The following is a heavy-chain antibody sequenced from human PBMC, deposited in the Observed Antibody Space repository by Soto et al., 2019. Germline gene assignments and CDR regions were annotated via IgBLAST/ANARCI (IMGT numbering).Heavy chain of an antibody. J-gene: IGHJ4*02. CDR1: GASVSTGVYY. V-gene: IGHV4-31*03. CDR3: AGAVSDFDVRRYRTSYFDQ. D-gene: IGHD3-10*02. Sequence: SETLSLSCTVSGASVSTGVYYWTWIRQHPGKGLEWIGYIDNSGSTYYNPSLTGRVDISVDTSKNQFSLNLQSLTAADTAFYYCAGAVSDFDVRRYRTSYFDQWGQGILVTVSS. CDR2: IDNSGST.